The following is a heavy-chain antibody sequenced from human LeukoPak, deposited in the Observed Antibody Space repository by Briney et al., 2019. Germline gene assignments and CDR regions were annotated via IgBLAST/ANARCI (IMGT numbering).Heavy chain of an antibody. V-gene: IGHV3-7*01. CDR3: ARGSSGYYCDHFQT. D-gene: IGHD3-22*01. Sequence: GGSLRLSCAGSGFTFSNFWMTWVRQAPGKGLEGVANIKQDGIEKYYVDSVEGRFTVSRDNTKNSLFLQIDSLRAEDTAVYYCARGSSGYYCDHFQTWGQGSLVTVAS. J-gene: IGHJ1*01. CDR1: GFTFSNFW. CDR2: IKQDGIEK.